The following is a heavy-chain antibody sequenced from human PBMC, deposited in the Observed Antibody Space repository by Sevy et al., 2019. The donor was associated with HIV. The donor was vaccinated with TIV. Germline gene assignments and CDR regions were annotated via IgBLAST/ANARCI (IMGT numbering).Heavy chain of an antibody. CDR3: VRGGGNGWYYFDY. Sequence: ASVKVSCKASGGTFSRYGISWVRQAPGQGLEWMGGIIPILGTVNYAQKFQGRVTITADESTKTAYMELSSLRSEDTAVYYCVRGGGNGWYYFDYWGQETLVTVSS. D-gene: IGHD6-19*01. V-gene: IGHV1-69*13. CDR2: IIPILGTV. CDR1: GGTFSRYG. J-gene: IGHJ4*02.